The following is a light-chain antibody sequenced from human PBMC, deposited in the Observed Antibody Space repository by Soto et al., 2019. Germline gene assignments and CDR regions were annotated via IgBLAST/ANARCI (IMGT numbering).Light chain of an antibody. CDR3: CSDAGRSTYV. V-gene: IGLV2-23*02. Sequence: QSALNQPASVSGSPGQSITISCTRTNSDVGSFNFVSWYQQHPGKAPKVMIYEVTKRPSGVSDRFSGSKSGDTASLTISGLQAEDEADYYCCSDAGRSTYVFGPGTKVTVL. CDR2: EVT. CDR1: NSDVGSFNF. J-gene: IGLJ1*01.